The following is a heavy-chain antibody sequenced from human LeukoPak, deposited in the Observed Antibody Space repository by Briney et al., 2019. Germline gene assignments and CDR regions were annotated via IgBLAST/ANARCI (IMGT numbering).Heavy chain of an antibody. CDR3: AKRGRGVIVRYYFDY. Sequence: GGSLRLSCVASGFTFSNYEMNWVRQVPGKGLEWVAYIVDSGNNKQYADSVRGRFTISRDNAKNSVYLQMNSLRAEDTAVYYCAKRGRGVIVRYYFDYWGQGTLVTVSS. V-gene: IGHV3-48*03. D-gene: IGHD3-16*02. CDR2: IVDSGNNK. J-gene: IGHJ4*02. CDR1: GFTFSNYE.